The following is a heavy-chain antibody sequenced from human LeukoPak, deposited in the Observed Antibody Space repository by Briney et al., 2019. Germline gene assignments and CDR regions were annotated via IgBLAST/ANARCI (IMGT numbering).Heavy chain of an antibody. CDR1: GGSISSSSYY. J-gene: IGHJ3*02. Sequence: TSETLSLTCTVSGGSISSSSYYWSWIRQPAGKGLEWIGRIYISGSTNYNPSLKSRVTISVDTSKNQFSLKLSSVTAADTAVYYCARYSSSSVNAFDIWGQGTMVTVSS. D-gene: IGHD6-6*01. CDR3: ARYSSSSVNAFDI. V-gene: IGHV4-61*02. CDR2: IYISGST.